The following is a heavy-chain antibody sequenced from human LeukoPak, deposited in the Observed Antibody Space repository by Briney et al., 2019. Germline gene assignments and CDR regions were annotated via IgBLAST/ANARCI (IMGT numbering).Heavy chain of an antibody. J-gene: IGHJ4*02. D-gene: IGHD3-3*02. V-gene: IGHV3-30*18. Sequence: PGRSLRLSCAASGFTFSSYGMHWVRQAPGKGLEWVAVISYDGSNKYYADSVKGRFTISRDNSKNTLYLQMNSLRAEDTAVYYCANIPISGGGGYWGQGTLVTVPS. CDR2: ISYDGSNK. CDR1: GFTFSSYG. CDR3: ANIPISGGGGY.